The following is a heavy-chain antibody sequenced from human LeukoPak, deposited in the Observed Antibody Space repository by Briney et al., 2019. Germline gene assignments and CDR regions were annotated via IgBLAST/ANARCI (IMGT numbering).Heavy chain of an antibody. CDR3: ARDGRGYCSSTSCSYMDV. D-gene: IGHD2-2*01. J-gene: IGHJ6*04. CDR2: IRAYNGNT. CDR1: GYTFTSYG. V-gene: IGHV1-18*01. Sequence: GASVKVSCEASGYTFTSYGIGWVRQAPGQGLEWMGWIRAYNGNTNYAQKFQGRVTMTTDTSTSTAYMELRSLRSDDTAVYYCARDGRGYCSSTSCSYMDVWGKGTTVTVSS.